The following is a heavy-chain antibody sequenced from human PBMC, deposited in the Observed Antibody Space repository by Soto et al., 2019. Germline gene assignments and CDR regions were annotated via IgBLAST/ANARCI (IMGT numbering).Heavy chain of an antibody. D-gene: IGHD4-4*01. V-gene: IGHV3-23*01. J-gene: IGHJ1*01. CDR1: GFTFSSYP. CDR3: AKYRWGATTVTSIN. CDR2: ISGTSDMT. Sequence: GGALRLSCVDSGFTFSSYPMNWFRQAPGKGLEWVSAISGTSDMTYYANSVTGRFTISRDNSKNTLYLQVSSLRVEDTAIYYCAKYRWGATTVTSINWGRGTLVTVSS.